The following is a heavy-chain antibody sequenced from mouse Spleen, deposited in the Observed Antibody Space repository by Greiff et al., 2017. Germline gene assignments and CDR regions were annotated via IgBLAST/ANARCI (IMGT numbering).Heavy chain of an antibody. CDR2: IDTSDSYT. D-gene: IGHD4-1*01. Sequence: QVQLQQPGAELVMPGASVKMSCKASGYTFTDYWMHWVKQRPGQGLEWIGAIDTSDSYTSYNQKFKGKATLTVDESSSTAYMQLSSLTSEDSAVYYCASLGGPFDYWGQGTTLTVSS. CDR1: GYTFTDYW. CDR3: ASLGGPFDY. V-gene: IGHV1-69*01. J-gene: IGHJ2*01.